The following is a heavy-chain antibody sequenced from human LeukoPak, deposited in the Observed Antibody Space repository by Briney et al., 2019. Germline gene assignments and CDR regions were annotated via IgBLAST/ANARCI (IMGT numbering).Heavy chain of an antibody. V-gene: IGHV3-11*01. D-gene: IGHD4/OR15-4a*01. CDR1: GFTFSDHH. CDR3: ARDPLTLRGPESYFDS. Sequence: GGSLRLSCAASGFTFSDHHMSWIRQAPGKALGWVSYISTSDNTINYADSVKGRFTISRDNAKKSLFLRMNSLRADDTAVYFCARDPLTLRGPESYFDSWGQGTLVSVSS. CDR2: ISTSDNTI. J-gene: IGHJ4*02.